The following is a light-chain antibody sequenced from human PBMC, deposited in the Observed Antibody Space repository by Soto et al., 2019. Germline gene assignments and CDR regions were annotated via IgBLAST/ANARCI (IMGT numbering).Light chain of an antibody. Sequence: IAVTQSPSSLAASLGDRVTITCRASQTIGTYVNWYRQKSGAAPELLIYDASTLQSGVPSRFRGGASGTAFPLTISSLQLDDFATYYCQQSYNTPLTFGQGTKVEIK. CDR2: DAS. CDR1: QTIGTY. V-gene: IGKV1-39*01. J-gene: IGKJ1*01. CDR3: QQSYNTPLT.